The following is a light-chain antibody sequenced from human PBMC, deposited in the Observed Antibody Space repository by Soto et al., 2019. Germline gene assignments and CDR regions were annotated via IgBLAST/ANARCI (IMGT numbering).Light chain of an antibody. CDR3: CSYAGSSAFAV. V-gene: IGLV2-23*02. CDR2: EVS. CDR1: TSDVGSYNL. J-gene: IGLJ3*02. Sequence: QSALTQPASVSGSPGQSITISCTGTTSDVGSYNLVSWYQQHPGKAPTLMIYEVSKRPSGVSNRFSGSKSGNTASLTISGLQAEDEADYYCCSYAGSSAFAVFGGGTKLTVL.